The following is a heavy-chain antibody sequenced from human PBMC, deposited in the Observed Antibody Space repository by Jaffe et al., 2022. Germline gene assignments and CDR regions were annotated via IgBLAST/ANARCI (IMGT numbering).Heavy chain of an antibody. CDR2: INPSGGST. CDR3: ARDREVMVRMSYYYMDV. Sequence: QVQLVQSGAEVKKPGASVKVSCKASGYTFTSYYMHWVRQAPGQGLEWMGIINPSGGSTSYAQKFQGRVTMTRDTSTSTVYMELSSLRSEDTAVYYCARDREVMVRMSYYYMDVWGKGTTVTVSS. V-gene: IGHV1-46*01. D-gene: IGHD3-10*01. CDR1: GYTFTSYY. J-gene: IGHJ6*03.